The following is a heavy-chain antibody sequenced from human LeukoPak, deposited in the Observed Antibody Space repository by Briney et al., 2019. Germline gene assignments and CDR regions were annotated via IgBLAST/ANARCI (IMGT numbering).Heavy chain of an antibody. D-gene: IGHD2-15*01. CDR2: IYYSGST. Sequence: SETLSLTCTVSGGSISRISYYWGWIRQPPGKGLEWLLSIYYSGSTYYNPSLQSRVTISVDTSKNQFSLRLNSVTAADTAVYYCASFYCSGGSCYQYFSYYYMDVWGKGTTVTISS. CDR1: GGSISRISYY. V-gene: IGHV4-39*01. CDR3: ASFYCSGGSCYQYFSYYYMDV. J-gene: IGHJ6*03.